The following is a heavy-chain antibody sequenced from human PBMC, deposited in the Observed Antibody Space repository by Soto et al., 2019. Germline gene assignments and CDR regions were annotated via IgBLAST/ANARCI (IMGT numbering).Heavy chain of an antibody. J-gene: IGHJ5*02. CDR1: GGSISSGGYS. CDR3: ARGGNVWESYRFWFDP. Sequence: SETLSLTCAVSGGSISSGGYSWSWIRQPPGKGLEWIGYIYHSGSTYYNPSLKSRVTISVDRSKNQFSLKLSSVTAADTAVYYCARGGNVWESYRFWFDPWGQGTLVTVSS. CDR2: IYHSGST. D-gene: IGHD3-16*02. V-gene: IGHV4-30-2*01.